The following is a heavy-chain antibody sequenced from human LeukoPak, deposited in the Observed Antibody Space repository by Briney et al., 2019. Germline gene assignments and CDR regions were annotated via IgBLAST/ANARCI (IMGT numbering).Heavy chain of an antibody. Sequence: SETLSLTCTVSGGSIGSYYWSWVRQPPGKGLEWIGYIHYSGSTNYNPSLKSRVTTSIDTSKNQFSLKVTSVTAADAAAYYCARAGFYASVNQYYYYYYMDVWGTGTTVTVSS. CDR3: ARAGFYASVNQYYYYYYMDV. CDR1: GGSIGSYY. V-gene: IGHV4-59*01. CDR2: IHYSGST. J-gene: IGHJ6*03. D-gene: IGHD2/OR15-2a*01.